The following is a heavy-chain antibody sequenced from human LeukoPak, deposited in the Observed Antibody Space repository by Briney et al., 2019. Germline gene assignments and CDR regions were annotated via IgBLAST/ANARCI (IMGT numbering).Heavy chain of an antibody. CDR2: INHSGST. J-gene: IGHJ4*02. V-gene: IGHV4-34*01. D-gene: IGHD3-22*01. Sequence: PSETLSLTCAVYGGSFSGYYWSWIRQPPGKGLEWIGEINHSGSTNYNPSLKSRVTISVDTSKNQFSLQLRSVTAADTAVYYCARDRYYEPLDYWGQGTLVTVST. CDR3: ARDRYYEPLDY. CDR1: GGSFSGYY.